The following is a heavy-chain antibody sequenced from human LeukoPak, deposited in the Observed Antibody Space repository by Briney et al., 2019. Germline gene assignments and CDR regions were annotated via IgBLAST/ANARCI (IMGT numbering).Heavy chain of an antibody. CDR2: IYYSGST. CDR1: GDSISSSTYY. Sequence: SETLSLTCTVSGDSISSSTYYSGWIRQPPGKGLEWIGTIYYSGSTYYNPSLKSRVTISVDTSKNQFSLKLSSVTAADTAVYYCARGGGATTLGNWFDPWGQGTLVTVSS. CDR3: ARGGGATTLGNWFDP. V-gene: IGHV4-39*01. J-gene: IGHJ5*02. D-gene: IGHD1-26*01.